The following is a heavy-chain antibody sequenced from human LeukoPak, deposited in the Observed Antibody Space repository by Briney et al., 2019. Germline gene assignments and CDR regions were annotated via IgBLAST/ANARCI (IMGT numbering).Heavy chain of an antibody. CDR3: ARGGYCSSTSCLLRAFDI. Sequence: ASMKVSCKASGYTFTSYGISWVRQAPGQGLEWMGWISAYNGNTNYAQKLQGRVTMTTDTSTSTAYMELRSLRSDDTAVYYCARGGYCSSTSCLLRAFDIWGQGTMVTVSS. CDR2: ISAYNGNT. D-gene: IGHD2-2*01. CDR1: GYTFTSYG. J-gene: IGHJ3*02. V-gene: IGHV1-18*01.